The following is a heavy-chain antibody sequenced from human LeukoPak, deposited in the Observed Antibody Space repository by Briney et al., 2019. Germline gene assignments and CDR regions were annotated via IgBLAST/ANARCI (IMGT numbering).Heavy chain of an antibody. CDR1: GFTFSTYW. J-gene: IGHJ4*02. CDR2: INNDGSST. V-gene: IGHV3-74*01. D-gene: IGHD2/OR15-2a*01. Sequence: GGSLRLSCAVAGFTFSTYWMHWVRQGPGKGLVWVTRINNDGSSTSYADSVKGRFTISRDNAKNTLYLQMNSLSAEDTAVYYCARDPVIMSTTQNLDYWGQGTLVTVSS. CDR3: ARDPVIMSTTQNLDY.